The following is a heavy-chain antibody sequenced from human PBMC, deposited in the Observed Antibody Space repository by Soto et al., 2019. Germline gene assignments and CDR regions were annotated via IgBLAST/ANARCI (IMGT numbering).Heavy chain of an antibody. CDR2: ISSSSSYI. D-gene: IGHD2-15*01. J-gene: IGHJ6*03. CDR1: GFTFSSYS. CDR3: ARDAVGYYSGGSCYQGSWGLYYYYYYYMDV. Sequence: EVQLVESGGGLVKPGGSLRLSCAASGFTFSSYSMNWVRQAPGKGLEWVSSISSSSSYIYYADSVKGRFTISRDNAKNSLYLQMNSLRAEDTAVYYCARDAVGYYSGGSCYQGSWGLYYYYYYYMDVWGKGTTVTVSS. V-gene: IGHV3-21*01.